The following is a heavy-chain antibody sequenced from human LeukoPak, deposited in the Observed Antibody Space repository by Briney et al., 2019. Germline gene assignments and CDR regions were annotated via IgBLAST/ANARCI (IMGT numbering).Heavy chain of an antibody. V-gene: IGHV3-21*01. J-gene: IGHJ1*01. D-gene: IGHD2-2*01. CDR2: ISSSSSYI. Sequence: PGGSLRLSCAASGFTFSSYSMNWVRQAPGKGLEWVSSISSSSSYIYYADSVKGRFTISRDNAKNSLYLQMNILRAEDTAVYYCARDVPAAISAYFQPWGQGNLVTVSS. CDR1: GFTFSSYS. CDR3: ARDVPAAISAYFQP.